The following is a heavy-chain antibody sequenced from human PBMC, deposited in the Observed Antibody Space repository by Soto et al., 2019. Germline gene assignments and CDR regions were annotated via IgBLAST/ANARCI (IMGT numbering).Heavy chain of an antibody. CDR2: IWYDGSNK. Sequence: GGSLRLSCAASGFTFSSYGMHWVRQAPGKGLEWVAVIWYDGSNKYYADSVKGRFTISRDNSKNTLYLQMNSLRAEDTAVYYCARDLSGSGSYFSRDQTNLDYWGQGTLVTVSS. D-gene: IGHD3-10*01. CDR1: GFTFSSYG. CDR3: ARDLSGSGSYFSRDQTNLDY. J-gene: IGHJ4*02. V-gene: IGHV3-33*01.